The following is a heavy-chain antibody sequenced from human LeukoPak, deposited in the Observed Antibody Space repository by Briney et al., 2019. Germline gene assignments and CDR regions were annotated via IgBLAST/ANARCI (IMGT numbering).Heavy chain of an antibody. CDR1: GYTFTDYY. J-gene: IGHJ4*02. V-gene: IGHV1-2*02. Sequence: ASVKVSCKASGYTFTDYYMHWVRQAPGQGLEWMGWINPTSGATNYAQKFQGRVTMTRDTSIDTAYMELSRLTSDDTAVYYCARVRAATSGYWEDFWGQGTLVTVSS. CDR3: ARVRAATSGYWEDF. D-gene: IGHD3-22*01. CDR2: INPTSGAT.